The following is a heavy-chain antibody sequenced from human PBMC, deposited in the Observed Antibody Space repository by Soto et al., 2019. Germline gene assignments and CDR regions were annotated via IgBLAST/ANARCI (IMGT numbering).Heavy chain of an antibody. CDR3: ASRASSRTSNYDYYAVDV. CDR1: GFSYSTYW. V-gene: IGHV5-51*01. Sequence: ESLKSSCKASGFSYSTYWIRWVRQMPRTGLVCMGIIYPGDSDSRYNPSVLGHVTVSADKSISTAYLRWSSLRASDGAIYYCASRASSRTSNYDYYAVDVWGLGTTVTVAS. D-gene: IGHD4-4*01. J-gene: IGHJ6*02. CDR2: IYPGDSDS.